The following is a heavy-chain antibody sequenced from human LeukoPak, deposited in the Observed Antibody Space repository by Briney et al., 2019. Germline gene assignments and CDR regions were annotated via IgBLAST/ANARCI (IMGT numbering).Heavy chain of an antibody. D-gene: IGHD6-13*01. J-gene: IGHJ6*02. CDR3: ATNPHSSSPDDYYGMDV. CDR1: GYTLTELS. CDR2: FDPEDSET. Sequence: ASVKVSCKVSGYTLTELSMHWVRQAPGKGLEWMGGFDPEDSETIYAQKFQGRVTMTEDTSTDTAYMELSSLRSEDTAVYYCATNPHSSSPDDYYGMDVWGQGTTVTVSS. V-gene: IGHV1-24*01.